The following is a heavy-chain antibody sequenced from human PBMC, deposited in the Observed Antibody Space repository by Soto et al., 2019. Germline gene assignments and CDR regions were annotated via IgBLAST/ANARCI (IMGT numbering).Heavy chain of an antibody. J-gene: IGHJ4*02. V-gene: IGHV3-11*06. CDR2: ISSSSSYT. CDR1: GFTFSDYY. Sequence: GGSLRLSCAASGFTFSDYYMSWIRQAPGKGLEWVSYISSSSSYTNYADSVKGRFTISRDNAKNSLYLQVNSLRAEDTAVYYCARGPYSGSYYHDYWGQGTLVTVSS. CDR3: ARGPYSGSYYHDY. D-gene: IGHD1-26*01.